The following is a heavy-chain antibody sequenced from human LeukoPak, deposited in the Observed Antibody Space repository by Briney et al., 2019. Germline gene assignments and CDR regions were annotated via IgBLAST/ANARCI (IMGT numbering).Heavy chain of an antibody. CDR1: GFTFTIHS. CDR2: IGSRSTSI. D-gene: IGHD6-25*01. CDR3: ARESSESFDI. J-gene: IGHJ3*02. Sequence: GGSLRLSCAASGFTFTIHSMNWVRQAPGKGPEWVSSIGSRSTSIYYADSVKGRFTISRGNAKNSLYLQMNSLRAEDTPVYYCARESSESFDIWGQGTMVTVSS. V-gene: IGHV3-21*01.